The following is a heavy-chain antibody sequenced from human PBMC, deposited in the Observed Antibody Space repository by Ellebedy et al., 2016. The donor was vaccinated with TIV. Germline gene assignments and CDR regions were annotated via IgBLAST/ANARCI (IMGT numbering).Heavy chain of an antibody. J-gene: IGHJ3*02. CDR1: GFTFSSYG. V-gene: IGHV3-33*01. CDR3: ARDSSSGWYTDAFDI. D-gene: IGHD6-19*01. Sequence: GESLKISXAASGFTFSSYGMHWVRQAPGKGLEWVAVIWYDGSNKYYADSVKGRFTISRDNSKNTLYLQMNSLRAEDTAVYYCARDSSSGWYTDAFDIWGQGTMVTVSS. CDR2: IWYDGSNK.